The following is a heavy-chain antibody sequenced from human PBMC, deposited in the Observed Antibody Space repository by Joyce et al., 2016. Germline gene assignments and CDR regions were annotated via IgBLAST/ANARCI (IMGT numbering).Heavy chain of an antibody. Sequence: EVQLVESGGGLVKPGGSLRLSCAASGFNFSTYSMNWVRQDPGKGLEWVSSINRFSNYIYYADSVKGRFTISRDNAKNSLYLQMNSLRGEDTALYYCARGLGSSWYNWFDPWGQGTLVTVSS. V-gene: IGHV3-21*02. CDR1: GFNFSTYS. D-gene: IGHD6-13*01. CDR2: INRFSNYI. CDR3: ARGLGSSWYNWFDP. J-gene: IGHJ5*02.